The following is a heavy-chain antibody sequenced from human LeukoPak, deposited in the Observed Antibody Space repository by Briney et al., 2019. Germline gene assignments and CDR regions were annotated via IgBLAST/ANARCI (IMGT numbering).Heavy chain of an antibody. CDR3: SRHTSSWHAMDV. CDR2: ISSSSSTI. J-gene: IGHJ6*02. CDR1: GFTFSSYS. Sequence: GGSLRLSCAASGFTFSSYSMNWVRQAPGKGLEWVSYISSSSSTIYYADSVKGRFTISRDNAKSSLYLQMNSLRAEDTAVYYCSRHTSSWHAMDVWGQGTTVTVSS. D-gene: IGHD6-13*01. V-gene: IGHV3-48*04.